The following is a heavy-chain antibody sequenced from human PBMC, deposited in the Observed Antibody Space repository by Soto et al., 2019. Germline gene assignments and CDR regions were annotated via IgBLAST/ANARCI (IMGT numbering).Heavy chain of an antibody. J-gene: IGHJ4*02. CDR3: ARWGPDKVLDY. Sequence: QVQLVESGGGVVQPGRSLRVSCAASGFTFSSHGMHWVRQAPGKGVEWVAVIWYDGSNKYYGESVKGRFIISRDNSQITVDLQINSLRAEYTAIYYCARWGPDKVLDYWGQGTLVTVSS. CDR2: IWYDGSNK. D-gene: IGHD3-16*01. V-gene: IGHV3-33*01. CDR1: GFTFSSHG.